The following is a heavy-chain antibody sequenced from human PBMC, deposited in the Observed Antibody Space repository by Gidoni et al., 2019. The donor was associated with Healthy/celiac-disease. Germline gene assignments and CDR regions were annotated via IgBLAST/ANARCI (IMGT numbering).Heavy chain of an antibody. CDR1: GFTFSSYG. Sequence: AASGFTFSSYGMHWVRQAPGKGLEWVAVRSYDGSNKYYADSVKGRFTISRDNSKNTLYLQMNSLRAEDTAVYYCAKNIAPHYYDSSGMDVWGQGTTVTVSS. CDR3: AKNIAPHYYDSSGMDV. V-gene: IGHV3-30*18. D-gene: IGHD3-22*01. J-gene: IGHJ6*02. CDR2: RSYDGSNK.